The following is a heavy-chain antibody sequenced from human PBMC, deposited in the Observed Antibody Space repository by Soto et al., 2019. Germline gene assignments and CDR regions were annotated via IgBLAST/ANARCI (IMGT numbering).Heavy chain of an antibody. Sequence: QVQPQESGPGLVKPSETLSLTCTVSGDSISNYYWSWLRQPAGKRLEWIGRFYTSGGTNFNPSFKSRLAMSVDTSTNRFFMELRSVTAADTAIYYCARRDSFSSGRAFDIWGQGVLVTVSS. J-gene: IGHJ4*02. CDR3: ARRDSFSSGRAFDI. V-gene: IGHV4-4*07. D-gene: IGHD6-6*01. CDR2: FYTSGGT. CDR1: GDSISNYY.